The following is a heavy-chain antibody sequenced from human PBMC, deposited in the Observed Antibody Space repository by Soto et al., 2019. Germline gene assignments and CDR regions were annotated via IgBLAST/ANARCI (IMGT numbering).Heavy chain of an antibody. CDR3: ASYDSSGYYIDY. D-gene: IGHD3-22*01. CDR2: IYYSGST. Sequence: SETLSLTCTVAGGSISSSSYYWGWIRQPPGKGLEWIGSIYYSGSTYYNPSLKSRVTISVDTSKNQFSLKLSSVTAADTAVYYCASYDSSGYYIDYWGQGTLVTVSS. V-gene: IGHV4-39*01. CDR1: GGSISSSSYY. J-gene: IGHJ4*02.